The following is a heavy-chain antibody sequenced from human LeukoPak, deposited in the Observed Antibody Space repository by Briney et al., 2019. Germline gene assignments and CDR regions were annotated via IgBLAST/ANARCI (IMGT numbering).Heavy chain of an antibody. CDR1: GFTVSSNY. CDR3: ASVSNYYDSSGREYYYYYYGMDV. D-gene: IGHD3-22*01. CDR2: ISSSISYI. Sequence: GGSLRLSCAASGFTVSSNYMSWVRQAPGKGLEWVSSISSSISYIYYADSVKGRFTISRDNAKNSLYLQMNSLRAEDTAVYYCASVSNYYDSSGREYYYYYYGMDVWGQGTTVTVSS. J-gene: IGHJ6*02. V-gene: IGHV3-21*01.